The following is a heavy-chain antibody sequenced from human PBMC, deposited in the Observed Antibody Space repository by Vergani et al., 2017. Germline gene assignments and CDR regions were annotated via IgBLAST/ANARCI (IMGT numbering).Heavy chain of an antibody. CDR1: GFTFSSYA. V-gene: IGHV3-23*01. D-gene: IGHD2-2*01. CDR3: AKRGYCSSTSCLIDY. Sequence: EVQLLESGGGLVQPGGSLRLSCAASGFTFSSYAMSWVRQAPGKGLEWVSDISGSGGSTYYADSVKGRFTISRDNSKNTLYLQMNSLRAEDTAVYYCAKRGYCSSTSCLIDYWGQGTLVTVSS. CDR2: ISGSGGST. J-gene: IGHJ4*02.